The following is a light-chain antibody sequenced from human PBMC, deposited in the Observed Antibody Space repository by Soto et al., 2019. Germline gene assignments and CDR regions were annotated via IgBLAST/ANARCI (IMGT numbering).Light chain of an antibody. J-gene: IGKJ4*01. Sequence: EIVLTQSPATLSLSPGERATLSCRASQSVGTFLAWYQHKPGQAPRLLIYDASNRATGVPARFNGSGSGTDFTLTISSLEPEDFAVYYCEQRSNWPPALTFGGGTKV. CDR2: DAS. CDR3: EQRSNWPPALT. V-gene: IGKV3-11*01. CDR1: QSVGTF.